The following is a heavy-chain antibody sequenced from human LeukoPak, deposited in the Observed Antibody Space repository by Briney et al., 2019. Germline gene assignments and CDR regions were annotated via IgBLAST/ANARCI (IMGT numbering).Heavy chain of an antibody. Sequence: PSETLSLTCAVAGGSISSGCYSWGWIRQPPGKGLEWIAYIYHSGSTYYNPSLKSRFTISVDRSKNQFSLKLSSVTAADTAVYYCARGGGSFGEFTAFDYWGQGTLVTVSS. CDR3: ARGGGSFGEFTAFDY. D-gene: IGHD3-10*01. CDR2: IYHSGST. CDR1: GGSISSGCYS. J-gene: IGHJ4*02. V-gene: IGHV4-30-2*01.